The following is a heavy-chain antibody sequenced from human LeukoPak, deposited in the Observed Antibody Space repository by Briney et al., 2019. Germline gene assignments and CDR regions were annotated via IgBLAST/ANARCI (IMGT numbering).Heavy chain of an antibody. CDR1: GGSISSYY. CDR2: IYYSGST. CDR3: ARHHYGDYNTWFDP. D-gene: IGHD4-17*01. J-gene: IGHJ5*02. V-gene: IGHV4-59*08. Sequence: SETLSLTCTVSGGSISSYYWSWIRQPPGKGLVWIGYIYYSGSTDYNPSLKSRVNMSVDTSKNQFFLNLSSVTAADTAVYYCARHHYGDYNTWFDPWGQGTLVTVSS.